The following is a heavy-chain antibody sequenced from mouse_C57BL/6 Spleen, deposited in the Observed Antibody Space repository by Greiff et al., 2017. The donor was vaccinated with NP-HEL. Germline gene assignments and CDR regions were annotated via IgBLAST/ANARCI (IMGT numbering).Heavy chain of an antibody. V-gene: IGHV1-69*01. Sequence: QVQLQQPGAELVMPGASVKLSCKASGYTFTSYWMHWVKQRPGQGLEWIGEIDPSDSYTNYNQKFKGKSTLTVDKSSSTAYMQLSSLTSDDSSVYYCARPHYYGSSLDYWGQGTTLTVSS. CDR2: IDPSDSYT. D-gene: IGHD1-1*01. CDR1: GYTFTSYW. J-gene: IGHJ2*01. CDR3: ARPHYYGSSLDY.